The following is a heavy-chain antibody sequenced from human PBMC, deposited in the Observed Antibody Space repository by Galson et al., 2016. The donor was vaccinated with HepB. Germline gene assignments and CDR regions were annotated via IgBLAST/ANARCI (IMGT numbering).Heavy chain of an antibody. V-gene: IGHV1-69*13. Sequence: SVKVSCKASGGTFKSYTINWVRQAPGQGLEWMGGIIPMHATAKYAQKFQGRVTITADESTNTTYMELSSLRYEDTALYYCAKGGPRGVAASFDYWGQGTLVTVSS. J-gene: IGHJ4*02. CDR2: IIPMHATA. CDR1: GGTFKSYT. D-gene: IGHD6-19*01. CDR3: AKGGPRGVAASFDY.